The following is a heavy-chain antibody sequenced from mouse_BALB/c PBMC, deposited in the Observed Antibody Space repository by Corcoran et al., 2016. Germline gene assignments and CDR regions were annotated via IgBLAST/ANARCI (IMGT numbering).Heavy chain of an antibody. D-gene: IGHD2-3*01. J-gene: IGHJ2*01. Sequence: QIQLVQSGPELKKPGETVKISCKASGYTFTNYGMNWVKHAPGKGLKWMGWINTYTGEPTYADAFKGRFAFSLETSASTADLQINNLKNEDMATYFCARWLLHYFDYWGQGTALTASS. CDR2: INTYTGEP. V-gene: IGHV9-1*02. CDR1: GYTFTNYG. CDR3: ARWLLHYFDY.